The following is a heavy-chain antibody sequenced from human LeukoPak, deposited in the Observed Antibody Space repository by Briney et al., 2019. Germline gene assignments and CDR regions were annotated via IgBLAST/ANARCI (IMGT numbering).Heavy chain of an antibody. CDR1: VYTFAKCL. CDR3: ARPLFCAFDNCGYWLDP. D-gene: IGHD1-20*01. V-gene: IGHV1-46*01. J-gene: IGHJ5*02. Sequence: ASVKVSFKTCVYTFAKCLFHWVRQPPGQGREWVGTIHPNSYATNYAPRLQGRLTLTQDTSTSTVYMELRGLTPDDTAVYYCARPLFCAFDNCGYWLDPWGPGTLVTVSS. CDR2: IHPNSYAT.